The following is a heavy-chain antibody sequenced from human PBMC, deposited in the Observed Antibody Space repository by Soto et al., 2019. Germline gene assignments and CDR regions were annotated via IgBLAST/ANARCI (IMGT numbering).Heavy chain of an antibody. V-gene: IGHV3-30-3*01. D-gene: IGHD5-12*01. CDR1: GFTFSTYA. Sequence: QVQLVESGGGVVQPGRSLRLSCAASGFTFSTYAMHWVRQAPGKGLEWVAVISYDGSNKYYADSVKGRFTISRDNSKNTLDLQLNSLSAEDTAVYYCAREVYSAYDLGWFDPWGQGTVVTVSS. J-gene: IGHJ5*02. CDR2: ISYDGSNK. CDR3: AREVYSAYDLGWFDP.